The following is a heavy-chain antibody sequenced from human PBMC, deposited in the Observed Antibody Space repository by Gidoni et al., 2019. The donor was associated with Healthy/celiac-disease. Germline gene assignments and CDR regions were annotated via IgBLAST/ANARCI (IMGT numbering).Heavy chain of an antibody. CDR3: ARSYSSSPPDYYYYYMDV. D-gene: IGHD6-6*01. CDR1: GGSVSSGSYY. CDR2: IYYSGST. V-gene: IGHV4-61*01. Sequence: QVQLQESGPGLVKPSETLSLTCTVSGGSVSSGSYYWSWIRQPPGKGLEWIGYIYYSGSTNYNPSLKSRVTISVDTSKNQFSLKLSSVTAADTAVYYCARSYSSSPPDYYYYYMDVWGKGTTVTVSS. J-gene: IGHJ6*03.